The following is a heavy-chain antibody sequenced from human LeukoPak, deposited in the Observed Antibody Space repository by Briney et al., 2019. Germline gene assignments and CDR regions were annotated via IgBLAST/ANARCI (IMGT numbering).Heavy chain of an antibody. CDR1: GYTFTSYD. V-gene: IGHV1-8*03. J-gene: IGHJ4*02. CDR3: ARGARTYYDYVWGSYRYTVGSDY. CDR2: MNPNSGNT. D-gene: IGHD3-16*02. Sequence: ASVKVSCKASGYTFTSYDINWVRQATGQGLEWMGWMNPNSGNTGYAQKFQGRVTITRNTSISTAYMELSSLRSEDTAVYYCARGARTYYDYVWGSYRYTVGSDYWGQGTLVTVSS.